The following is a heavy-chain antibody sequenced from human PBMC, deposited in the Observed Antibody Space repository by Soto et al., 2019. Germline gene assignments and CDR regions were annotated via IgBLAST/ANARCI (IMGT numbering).Heavy chain of an antibody. CDR1: GFTFSSYA. D-gene: IGHD2-15*01. CDR2: ISGHGGDI. CDR3: AREDGGGPFDF. J-gene: IGHJ4*02. V-gene: IGHV3-23*01. Sequence: EVQLLEFGGGLVRPGGSLRLSCAASGFTFSSYAMHWVRQAPGKGLEWVSGISGHGGDIYYADSVKGRCTISRDTATSTLYMQMDSLRADDTAVYYCAREDGGGPFDFWGQGTLVTVSS.